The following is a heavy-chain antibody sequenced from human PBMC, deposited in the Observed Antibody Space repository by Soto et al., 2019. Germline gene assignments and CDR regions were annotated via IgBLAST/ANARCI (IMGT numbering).Heavy chain of an antibody. CDR2: ISVDNGNT. D-gene: IGHD6-13*01. Sequence: ASVKVSCKASGYTFTTYGISWARQAPGQGLEWMGWISVDNGNTNYAQKLQGRVTMTTDTSTTTAYMELRSLRSDDTAVYYCARAPGSTWEFDYWGQGTLVTVSS. V-gene: IGHV1-18*01. CDR3: ARAPGSTWEFDY. CDR1: GYTFTTYG. J-gene: IGHJ4*02.